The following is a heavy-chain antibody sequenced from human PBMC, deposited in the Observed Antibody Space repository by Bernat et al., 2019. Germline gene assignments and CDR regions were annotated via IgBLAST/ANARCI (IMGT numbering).Heavy chain of an antibody. CDR1: GFTFSSYA. J-gene: IGHJ4*02. V-gene: IGHV3-30-3*01. CDR3: ARDLGRVFDY. Sequence: QVQLVESGGGVVQPGRSLRLSCAAAGFTFSSYAMHWVRQAPGKGLEWVAVISFGGSNKSYADSVQGRFTISRDNSKNPLYLQMNSLRAEDTAVYYCARDLGRVFDYWGQGTLVTVSS. CDR2: ISFGGSNK.